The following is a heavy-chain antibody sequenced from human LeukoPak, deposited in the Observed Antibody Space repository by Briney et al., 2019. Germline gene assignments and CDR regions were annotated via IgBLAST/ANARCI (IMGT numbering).Heavy chain of an antibody. J-gene: IGHJ4*02. V-gene: IGHV3-74*01. CDR3: ARERELSFDY. CDR1: GFTFSRYW. Sequence: GGSLRLSCAASGFTFSRYWIHWVRQAPGKGLEWVSRINPDGSTTTYADSVKGRFTISRDNSKNTLYLQMNSLRAEDTAVYYCARERELSFDYWGQGTLVTVSS. CDR2: INPDGSTT. D-gene: IGHD2-15*01.